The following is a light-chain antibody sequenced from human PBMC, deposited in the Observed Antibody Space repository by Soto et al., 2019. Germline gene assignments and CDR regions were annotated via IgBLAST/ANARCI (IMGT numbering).Light chain of an antibody. J-gene: IGLJ1*01. V-gene: IGLV1-40*01. Sequence: QSVLTQPPSVSEAPGQRVTISCTGSSSNIGAGYEAHWYQQVPGTAPKLLIYENNNRPSGVPDRFSGSKSGTSASLAITGRQAEDEAEYYCQSYDSSLSGYVFGTGTKLTFL. CDR1: SSNIGAGYE. CDR2: ENN. CDR3: QSYDSSLSGYV.